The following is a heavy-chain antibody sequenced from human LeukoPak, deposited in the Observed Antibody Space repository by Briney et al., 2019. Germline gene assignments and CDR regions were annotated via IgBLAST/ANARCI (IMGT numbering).Heavy chain of an antibody. Sequence: SVKVSCKASGGTFSSYAISWVRQAPGQGLEWMGGIIPIFGTANYAQKFQGRVTITADDSTSTAYMELSSLRSEDTAVYYCARGRDTAIEFDYWGQGTLVTVSS. CDR3: ARGRDTAIEFDY. V-gene: IGHV1-69*13. D-gene: IGHD5-18*01. CDR1: GGTFSSYA. CDR2: IIPIFGTA. J-gene: IGHJ4*02.